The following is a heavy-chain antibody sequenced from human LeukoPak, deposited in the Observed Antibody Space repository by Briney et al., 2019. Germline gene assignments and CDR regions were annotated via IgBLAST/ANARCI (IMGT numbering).Heavy chain of an antibody. V-gene: IGHV3-23*01. J-gene: IGHJ4*02. D-gene: IGHD5-12*01. CDR2: ISGSGGST. CDR1: GFTFSSYA. CDR3: AKDGPGSGYELDY. Sequence: EGSLRLSCAASGFTFSSYAMSWVRQAPGKGLEWVSAISGSGGSTYYADSVKGLFTISRDNSKNTLYLQMNSLRAEDTAVYYCAKDGPGSGYELDYWGQGTLVTVSS.